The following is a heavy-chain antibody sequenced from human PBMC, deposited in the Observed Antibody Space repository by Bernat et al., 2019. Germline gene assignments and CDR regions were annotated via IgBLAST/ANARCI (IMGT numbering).Heavy chain of an antibody. CDR2: ISSGGTT. Sequence: VQLVESGGGLVKPGGSLRLSCAASGFTVTSNFMYWVRQAPGKGLEWVSLISSGGTTHYADSVKGRFTISKDNSRNTLYLQMSTLRAEDTAVYYCARKYTYGFDWGQGTLVTVSS. CDR1: GFTVTSNF. D-gene: IGHD5-18*01. CDR3: ARKYTYGFD. J-gene: IGHJ4*02. V-gene: IGHV3-66*01.